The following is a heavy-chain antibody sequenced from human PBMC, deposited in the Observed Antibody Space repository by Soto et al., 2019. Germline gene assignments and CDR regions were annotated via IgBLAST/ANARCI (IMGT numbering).Heavy chain of an antibody. Sequence: ASVKVSCKASGYTFTSYGISWVRQAPGQGLEWMGWISAYNGHTNYAQKLQGRVTVTTDTSTSTAYMELRSLRSDDTAVYYCARAGRGDSSGYPIDYWGQGTLVTVSS. D-gene: IGHD5-18*01. J-gene: IGHJ4*02. CDR2: ISAYNGHT. V-gene: IGHV1-18*01. CDR1: GYTFTSYG. CDR3: ARAGRGDSSGYPIDY.